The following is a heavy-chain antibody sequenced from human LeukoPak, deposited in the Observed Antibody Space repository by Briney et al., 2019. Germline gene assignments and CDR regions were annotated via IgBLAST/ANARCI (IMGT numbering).Heavy chain of an antibody. V-gene: IGHV1-69*04. CDR2: IIPALGRA. CDR3: ASGAAAGYDFFRMDV. J-gene: IGHJ6*02. D-gene: IGHD6-13*01. Sequence: SVKVSCKASGGTFSSHIYAITWVRQAPGPGLQWMGRIIPALGRAKYSQKLQGRVTITADKSTSTTFLELSGLRSDDTAVYYCASGAAAGYDFFRMDVWGQGTTVTVSS. CDR1: GGTFSSHIYA.